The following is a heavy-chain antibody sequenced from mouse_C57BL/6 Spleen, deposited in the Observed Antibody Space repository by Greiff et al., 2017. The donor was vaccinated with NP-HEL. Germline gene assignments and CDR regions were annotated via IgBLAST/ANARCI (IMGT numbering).Heavy chain of an antibody. D-gene: IGHD1-1*01. V-gene: IGHV5-12*01. Sequence: VQLKESGGGLVQPGGSLKLSCAASGFTFSDYYMYWVRQTPEKRLEWVAYISNGGGSTYYPDTVKGRFTISRDNAKNTLYLQMSRLKSEDTAMYYCARQMNYGSTYAMDYWGQGTSVTVSS. CDR2: ISNGGGST. J-gene: IGHJ4*01. CDR1: GFTFSDYY. CDR3: ARQMNYGSTYAMDY.